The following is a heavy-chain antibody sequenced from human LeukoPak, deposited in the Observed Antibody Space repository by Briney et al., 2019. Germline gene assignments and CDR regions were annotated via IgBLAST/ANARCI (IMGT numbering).Heavy chain of an antibody. D-gene: IGHD4-11*01. CDR3: ARQSNDYSDYTFES. CDR2: IFYSGNT. J-gene: IGHJ4*02. Sequence: PSETLSLTCTVSAGSISGYYWSWIRQAPGNELEWIGYIFYSGNTRYNPSLKSRVTISIDTPKNQFSLKLSSVTAADSAVYYCARQSNDYSDYTFESWGQGTLVTVSS. CDR1: AGSISGYY. V-gene: IGHV4-59*08.